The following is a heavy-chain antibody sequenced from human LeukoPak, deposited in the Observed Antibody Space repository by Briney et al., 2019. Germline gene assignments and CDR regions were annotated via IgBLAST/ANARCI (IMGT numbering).Heavy chain of an antibody. D-gene: IGHD5-18*01. V-gene: IGHV7-4-1*02. CDR3: ARSAWIQQSSDF. CDR1: GYSFTTFA. CDR2: INTNTGNA. Sequence: ASVKVSCTASGYSFTTFAMNRGRQAPGQGLEWMGWINTNTGNATYAQDFTGRFVFSLDTSVTTTFLEIRSLKAEDTAICYCARSAWIQQSSDFWGQGTLVTVSS. J-gene: IGHJ4*02.